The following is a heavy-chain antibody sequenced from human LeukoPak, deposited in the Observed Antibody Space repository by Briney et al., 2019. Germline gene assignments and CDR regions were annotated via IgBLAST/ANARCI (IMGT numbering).Heavy chain of an antibody. V-gene: IGHV3-11*06. CDR1: GFTFSDYY. Sequence: GGSLRLSCAASGFTFSDYYMSWIRQAPGKGLEWVSYIASSSSYTNYADSVKDRFTISRDNAKNSLYLQMNSLRAEDTAVYYCARAIEATRRSTGTCNYFDYWGQGTLVTVSS. CDR2: IASSSSYT. J-gene: IGHJ4*02. CDR3: ARAIEATRRSTGTCNYFDY. D-gene: IGHD5-12*01.